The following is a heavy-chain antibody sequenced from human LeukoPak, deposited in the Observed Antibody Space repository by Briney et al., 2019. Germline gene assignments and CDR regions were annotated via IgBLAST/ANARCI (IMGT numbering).Heavy chain of an antibody. CDR1: GFTFSSYE. J-gene: IGHJ5*02. D-gene: IGHD3-10*01. CDR3: ARIIYYGSGSYYKHGWFDP. CDR2: ISSSGSTI. V-gene: IGHV3-48*03. Sequence: GGSLRLSCAASGFTFSSYEMNWVRQAPGKRLEWGSYISSSGSTIYYADSVKGRFTISRDNAKNSLYLQMNSLRAEDTAVYYCARIIYYGSGSYYKHGWFDPWGQGPLVTVSS.